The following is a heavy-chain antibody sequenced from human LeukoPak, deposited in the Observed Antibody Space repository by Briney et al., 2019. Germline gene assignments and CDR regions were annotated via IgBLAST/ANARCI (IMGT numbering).Heavy chain of an antibody. CDR3: ARAWGPDITGGGDY. V-gene: IGHV1-18*01. CDR2: ISAYDGNT. D-gene: IGHD5-12*01. CDR1: GYTFTTYG. Sequence: ASVKVSCKASGYTFTTYGISWVRQAPGQGLEWMGWISAYDGNTKYAQKFQGRVTMTRDTSTTTAYMELRSLRSEDTAVYYCARAWGPDITGGGDYWGQGTLVTVSS. J-gene: IGHJ4*02.